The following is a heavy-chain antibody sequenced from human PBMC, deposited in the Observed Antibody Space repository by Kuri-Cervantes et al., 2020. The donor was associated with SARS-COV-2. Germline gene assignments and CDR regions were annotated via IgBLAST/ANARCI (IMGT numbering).Heavy chain of an antibody. CDR1: GFTFSDYD. CDR3: ARNHSMDV. J-gene: IGHJ6*03. CDR2: IWYDGRNT. Sequence: GGSLRLSCASSGFTFSDYDMHWVRQAPGKGLEWVAVIWYDGRNTYYTGSVKGRFTISRDNSKNMLYLEVNSLRAEDTAVYYGARNHSMDVWGTGTAVTVSS. V-gene: IGHV3-33*01.